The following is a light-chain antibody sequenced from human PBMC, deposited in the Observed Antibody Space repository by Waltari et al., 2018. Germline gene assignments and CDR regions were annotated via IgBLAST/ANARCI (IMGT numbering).Light chain of an antibody. CDR1: SSDVAFYDF. CDR3: SSYAGDNILI. Sequence: QSALTQLPSASGPPGQSVSISCTGTSSDVAFYDFVSWYKQDPGKAPKLIIYDVNKRPSGGPGRFSGSKSGNTASLIVSGLQADDEAYYYCSSYAGDNILIFGGGTKLTV. CDR2: DVN. V-gene: IGLV2-8*01. J-gene: IGLJ2*01.